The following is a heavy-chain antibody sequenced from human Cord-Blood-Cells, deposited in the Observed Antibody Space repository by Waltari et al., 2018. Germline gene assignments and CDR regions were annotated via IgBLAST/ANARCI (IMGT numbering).Heavy chain of an antibody. CDR3: ARGRGSFGSGYSSSPFDY. J-gene: IGHJ4*02. D-gene: IGHD6-13*01. CDR2: INHSGST. Sequence: QVQLQQWGAGLLKPSETLSLTCAVHGGSFSGYYWSWIRPPPGKGLEWIGEINHSGSTNYNPSLKSRVTISVDTSKNQFSLKLSSVTAADTAVYYCARGRGSFGSGYSSSPFDYWGQGTLVTVSS. CDR1: GGSFSGYY. V-gene: IGHV4-34*01.